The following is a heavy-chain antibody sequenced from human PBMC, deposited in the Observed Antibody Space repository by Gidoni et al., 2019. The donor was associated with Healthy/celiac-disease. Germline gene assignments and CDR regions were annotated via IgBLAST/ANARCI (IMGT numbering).Heavy chain of an antibody. V-gene: IGHV4-39*01. D-gene: IGHD3-10*01. Sequence: HLHLQESGPGLVKPSETLSLTCPVADCSISSRSYYWGWIRQPPGKGMAWIGSIYYSGSTYYNPYLKSRVTIYVDTSKNQFSLKLSSVTAADTAVYYCARRSMLVVMVRGEVDPWGQGTLVTVSS. CDR2: IYYSGST. CDR3: ARRSMLVVMVRGEVDP. J-gene: IGHJ5*02. CDR1: DCSISSRSYY.